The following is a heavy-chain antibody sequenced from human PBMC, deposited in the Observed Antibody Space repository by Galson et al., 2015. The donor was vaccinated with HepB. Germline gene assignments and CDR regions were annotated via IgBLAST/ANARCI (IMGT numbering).Heavy chain of an antibody. CDR1: GFTFNSYA. D-gene: IGHD3-10*01. CDR3: ARDLVRGEPDYFDY. J-gene: IGHJ4*02. V-gene: IGHV3-30*04. CDR2: ISYDGRVT. Sequence: SLRLSCAASGFTFNSYAMHWVRQAPGKGLEWVTVISYDGRVTYYTDSVKGRFTISRDDSKNTLYLQMNSLRGEDTAVYYCARDLVRGEPDYFDYWGQGTLVSVPS.